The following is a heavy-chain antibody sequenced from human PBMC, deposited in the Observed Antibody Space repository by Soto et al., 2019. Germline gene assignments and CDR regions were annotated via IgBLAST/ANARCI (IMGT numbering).Heavy chain of an antibody. Sequence: SETLSLTCAVSGGSISSGGYSWSWIRQPPGKGLEWIGYIYHSGSTYYNPSLKSRVTISVDRSKNQFSLKLSSVTAADTAVYYCARGGLTGDAHAFDIWGQGTMVTVSS. CDR3: ARGGLTGDAHAFDI. D-gene: IGHD7-27*01. V-gene: IGHV4-30-2*01. CDR1: GGSISSGGYS. J-gene: IGHJ3*02. CDR2: IYHSGST.